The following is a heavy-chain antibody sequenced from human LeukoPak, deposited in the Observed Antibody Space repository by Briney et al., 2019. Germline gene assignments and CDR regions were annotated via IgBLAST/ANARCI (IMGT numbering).Heavy chain of an antibody. CDR1: GFTFSSYA. CDR3: ARSQISYSKPRRYYYYYMDV. J-gene: IGHJ6*03. V-gene: IGHV3-30*01. D-gene: IGHD4-11*01. Sequence: PGRSLRLSCAASGFTFSSYAMHWVRQAPGKGLEWVAVISYDGSNKYYADSVKGRFTISRDNSKNTLYLQMNSLRAEDTAVYYCARSQISYSKPRRYYYYYMDVWGKGTTVTVSS. CDR2: ISYDGSNK.